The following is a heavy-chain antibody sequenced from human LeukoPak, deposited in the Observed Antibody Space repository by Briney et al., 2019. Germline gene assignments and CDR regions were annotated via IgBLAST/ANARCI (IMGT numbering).Heavy chain of an antibody. CDR2: ISAYNGNT. V-gene: IGHV1-18*01. CDR3: ARHGSIAALNYYYYYMDV. D-gene: IGHD6-6*01. J-gene: IGHJ6*03. CDR1: GYTFTSYG. Sequence: GASVKVSCKASGYTFTSYGISWVRQAPGQGLEWMGWISAYNGNTNYAQKLQGRVTMTTDTSTSTAYMELRSLRSDDTAVYYCARHGSIAALNYYYYYMDVWGKGTTVTVSS.